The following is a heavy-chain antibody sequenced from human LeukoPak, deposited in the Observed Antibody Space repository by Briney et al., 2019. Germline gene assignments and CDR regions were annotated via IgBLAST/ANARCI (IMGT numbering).Heavy chain of an antibody. CDR1: GYTFTDYY. CDR3: ARGALVRGVPLFDY. CDR2: INPNSGGT. Sequence: ASVKVSCKASGYTFTDYYMHWVRQAPGQGLEWMGWINPNSGGTNYAQKFQGRVTMTRDTSISTAYMELSRLRSDDTAVYFCARGALVRGVPLFDYWGQGTLVTVSS. V-gene: IGHV1-2*02. D-gene: IGHD3-10*01. J-gene: IGHJ4*02.